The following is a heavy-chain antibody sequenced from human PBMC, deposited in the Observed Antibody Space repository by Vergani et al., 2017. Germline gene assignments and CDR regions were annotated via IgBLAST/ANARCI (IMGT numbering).Heavy chain of an antibody. CDR2: IIPILGIA. CDR1: GFTFSSYT. D-gene: IGHD4-11*01. J-gene: IGHJ6*02. CDR3: ARTTHPYGMDV. V-gene: IGHV1-69*09. Sequence: QVQLVESGGGVVQPGRSLRLSCAASGFTFSSYTISWVRQAPGQGLEWMGRIIPILGIANYAQKFQGRVTITADKSTSTAYMELSSLRSEDTAVYYCARTTHPYGMDVWGQGTTVTVSS.